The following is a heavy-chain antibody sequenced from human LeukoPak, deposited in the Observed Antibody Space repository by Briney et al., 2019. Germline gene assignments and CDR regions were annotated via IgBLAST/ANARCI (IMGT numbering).Heavy chain of an antibody. D-gene: IGHD3-22*01. CDR1: GGSISSGSYY. V-gene: IGHV4-61*02. CDR2: IYTSGST. Sequence: SQTLSLTCTVSGGSISSGSYYWSWIRQPAGKGLEWIGRIYTSGSTNYNPSLKSRVTISVDTSKNQFSLKLGSVTAADTAVYYCARDGDSSPFDYWGQGTLVTVSS. CDR3: ARDGDSSPFDY. J-gene: IGHJ4*02.